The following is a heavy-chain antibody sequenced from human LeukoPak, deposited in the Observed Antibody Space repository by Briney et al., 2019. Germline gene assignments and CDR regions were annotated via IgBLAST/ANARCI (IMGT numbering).Heavy chain of an antibody. D-gene: IGHD6-13*01. CDR1: GFTFSSYA. Sequence: GGSLRLSCAASGFTFSSYAMSWVRQAPGKGLEWVSAISGSGGGTYYADSVKGRFTISRDNSRNTLYLQMNSLRAEDTAVYYCAKEQKVSSSWYDYWGQGTLVTVSS. CDR3: AKEQKVSSSWYDY. CDR2: ISGSGGGT. J-gene: IGHJ4*02. V-gene: IGHV3-23*01.